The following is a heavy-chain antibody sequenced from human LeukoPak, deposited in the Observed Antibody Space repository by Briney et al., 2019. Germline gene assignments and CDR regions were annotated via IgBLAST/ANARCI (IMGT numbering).Heavy chain of an antibody. CDR3: ARGIPYCTNGVCYDAFDI. CDR2: IKQDGSEK. Sequence: GGSLRLSCAASGFTFSNYWMSWVRQAPGKGLEWVANIKQDGSEKYYVDSVKGRFTISRDNAKNSLYLQMNSLRAEDTAVYYCARGIPYCTNGVCYDAFDIWGQGTMVTVSS. V-gene: IGHV3-7*03. D-gene: IGHD2-8*01. CDR1: GFTFSNYW. J-gene: IGHJ3*02.